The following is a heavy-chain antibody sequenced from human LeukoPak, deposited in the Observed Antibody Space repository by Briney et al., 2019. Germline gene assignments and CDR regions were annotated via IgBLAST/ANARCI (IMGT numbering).Heavy chain of an antibody. J-gene: IGHJ6*02. CDR2: ITNSGSTI. CDR1: LGSHW. Sequence: GGSLRLSCVGALGSHWMGWVRQAPGKGLEWVSYITNSGSTIHYADSVRGRFTISRDNAKNSLYLQMNSLRAEDTAVYYCARSIGLTGGGVDVWGQGTTVTVSS. CDR3: ARSIGLTGGGVDV. D-gene: IGHD3-9*01. V-gene: IGHV3-48*03.